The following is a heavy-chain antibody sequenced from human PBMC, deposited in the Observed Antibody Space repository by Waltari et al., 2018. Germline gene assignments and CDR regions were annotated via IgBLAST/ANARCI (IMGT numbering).Heavy chain of an antibody. V-gene: IGHV3-23*01. CDR2: VSGGGVVK. CDR3: AKGHEASGLLTAYFDF. D-gene: IGHD3-3*01. Sequence: EVQLLESGGGLIQPGGSLRLSCAASGFTFNNYGMSWVRQAPGRGLEWVSTVSGGGVVKCYADSAKGRFTISRDNSKRLVYLEMNSLRDEDTAFYYCAKGHEASGLLTAYFDFWGQGTPVTVSS. J-gene: IGHJ4*02. CDR1: GFTFNNYG.